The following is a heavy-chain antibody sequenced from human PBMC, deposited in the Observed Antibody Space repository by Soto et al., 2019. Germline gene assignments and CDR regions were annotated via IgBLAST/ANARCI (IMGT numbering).Heavy chain of an antibody. J-gene: IGHJ6*02. V-gene: IGHV4-34*01. CDR1: GGSFSGYY. CDR3: AKIWFGELHGDV. Sequence: SETLSLTCAVYGGSFSGYYWSWIRQPPGKGLEWIGEIYHSGSTNYNPSLKSRVTISVDKSKNQFSLKLSSVTAADTAVYYCAKIWFGELHGDVWGQGTTVTVSS. D-gene: IGHD3-10*01. CDR2: IYHSGST.